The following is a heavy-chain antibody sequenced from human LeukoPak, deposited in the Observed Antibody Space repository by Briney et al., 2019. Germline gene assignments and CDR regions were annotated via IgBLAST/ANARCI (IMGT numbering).Heavy chain of an antibody. D-gene: IGHD1-26*01. CDR2: INHSGST. Sequence: PSETLSLTCAVYGGSFSGYYWSWIRQPPGKGLEWIGEINHSGSTNYNPSLKSRVTISVDTSKNQFSLKLSSVTAADTAVYYCARFRSVGAQNYYYYYGMDVWDQGTTVTVSS. V-gene: IGHV4-34*01. CDR3: ARFRSVGAQNYYYYYGMDV. J-gene: IGHJ6*02. CDR1: GGSFSGYY.